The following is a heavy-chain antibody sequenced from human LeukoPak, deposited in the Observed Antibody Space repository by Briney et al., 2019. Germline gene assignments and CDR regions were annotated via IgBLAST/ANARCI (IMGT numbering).Heavy chain of an antibody. V-gene: IGHV3-23*01. Sequence: PGGSLRLSCAASGFTFSSYAMSWVRQAPGKGLEWVSAISGSGGSTYYADSVKGRFTISRDNSKNTLYLQMNSLRAEDTAVYYCAKDHKRFLEWLLYRVWFDPWGQGTLVTVSS. CDR2: ISGSGGST. J-gene: IGHJ5*02. CDR3: AKDHKRFLEWLLYRVWFDP. D-gene: IGHD3-3*01. CDR1: GFTFSSYA.